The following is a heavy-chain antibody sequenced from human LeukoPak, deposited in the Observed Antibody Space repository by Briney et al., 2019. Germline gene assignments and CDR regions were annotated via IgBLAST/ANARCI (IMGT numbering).Heavy chain of an antibody. CDR2: ISYDGGNK. CDR3: VRDKRRFYYANSEYYFDL. CDR1: GFTFSDHL. J-gene: IGHJ4*02. D-gene: IGHD3-22*01. Sequence: GRSLRLSCAASGFTFSDHLMHWVRQAPSKGLEWVAIISYDGGNKYYADSVKGRFTISRDNSKNTLSLQMNSLSTEDTALYFCVRDKRRFYYANSEYYFDLWGQGTLVTVSS. V-gene: IGHV3-30*03.